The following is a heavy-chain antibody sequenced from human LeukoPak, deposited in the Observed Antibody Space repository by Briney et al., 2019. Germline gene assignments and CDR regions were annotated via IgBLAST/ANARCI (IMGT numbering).Heavy chain of an antibody. D-gene: IGHD2-15*01. Sequence: GGSLRLSCAASGFIFSSYWMKWVRQAPGKGLEWVAEINEDGGEKYYVDSVKGRFTISRDNARNSLSLQMNSLRAEDTAVYYRTTATRDISFDNWGQGTLVTVSS. CDR3: TTATRDISFDN. V-gene: IGHV3-7*01. CDR2: INEDGGEK. J-gene: IGHJ4*02. CDR1: GFIFSSYW.